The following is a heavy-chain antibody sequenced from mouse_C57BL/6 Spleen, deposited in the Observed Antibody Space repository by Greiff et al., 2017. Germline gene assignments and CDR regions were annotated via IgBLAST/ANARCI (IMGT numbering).Heavy chain of an antibody. Sequence: QVQLQQSGPELVKPGASVKISCKASGYAFRSSWMNWVKQRPGKGLEWIGRIYPGDGDTNYNGKFKGKATLTADKSSSTAYLQLSSLTSEDSAVYFCAPYYYGSSYGYFDVGGTGTTVTVSS. D-gene: IGHD1-1*01. CDR2: IYPGDGDT. CDR3: APYYYGSSYGYFDV. CDR1: GYAFRSSW. V-gene: IGHV1-82*01. J-gene: IGHJ1*03.